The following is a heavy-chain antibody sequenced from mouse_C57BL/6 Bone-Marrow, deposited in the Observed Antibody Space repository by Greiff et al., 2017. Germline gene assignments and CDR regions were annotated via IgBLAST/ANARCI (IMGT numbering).Heavy chain of an antibody. Sequence: EVKLMESGGGLVKPGGSLKLSCAASGFTFSSYAMSWVRQTPEKRLEWVATISDGGSYTYYPDNVKGRFTISRDNAKNNLYLQMSHLKPEDTAMYYCASGTAQALWGQGTTLTVSS. CDR3: ASGTAQAL. J-gene: IGHJ2*01. CDR1: GFTFSSYA. V-gene: IGHV5-4*03. CDR2: ISDGGSYT. D-gene: IGHD3-2*02.